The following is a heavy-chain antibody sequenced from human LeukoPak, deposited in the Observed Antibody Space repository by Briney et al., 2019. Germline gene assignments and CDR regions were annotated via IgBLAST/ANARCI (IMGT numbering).Heavy chain of an antibody. CDR3: AELGITMIGGV. Sequence: GGSLRLSCAASGFTFTSYAMSWVRQAPGKGLEWVSYISSSGSTIYYADSVKGRFTISRDNAKNSLYLQMNSLRAEDTAVYYCAELGITMIGGVWGKGTTVTISS. V-gene: IGHV3-48*03. D-gene: IGHD3-10*02. CDR1: GFTFTSYA. J-gene: IGHJ6*04. CDR2: ISSSGSTI.